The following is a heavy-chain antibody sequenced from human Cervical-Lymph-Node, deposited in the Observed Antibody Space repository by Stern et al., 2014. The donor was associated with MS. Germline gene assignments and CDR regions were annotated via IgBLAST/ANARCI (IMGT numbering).Heavy chain of an antibody. J-gene: IGHJ5*02. CDR3: ARMTQLLRSDCDP. V-gene: IGHV4-59*08. Sequence: QVQLVQSGPGLVKPSETLSLTCSVSGGSMSGYYWSWIRQPPGKGLEWIGYISYTGSTTYNPSLKSRVTIPAAPSRTPLPLTLASVTAADTAVYYCARMTQLLRSDCDPWGRGTLVIVSS. CDR1: GGSMSGYY. D-gene: IGHD4-17*01. CDR2: ISYTGST.